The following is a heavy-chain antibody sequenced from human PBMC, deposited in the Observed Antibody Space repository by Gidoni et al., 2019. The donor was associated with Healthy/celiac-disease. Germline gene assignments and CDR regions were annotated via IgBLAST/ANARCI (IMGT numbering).Heavy chain of an antibody. Sequence: EVQLVQSGAEVKKPGESLKISCTGSGYSFTSYWIGWVRQMPGKGLEWMGIIYPGDSDTRYSPSFQGQVNLSADKSISTAYLQWSSLKASDTAMYYCARREGGWLQSVGSHFDYWGQGTLVTVSS. CDR3: ARREGGWLQSVGSHFDY. J-gene: IGHJ4*02. CDR2: IYPGDSDT. V-gene: IGHV5-51*03. D-gene: IGHD5-12*01. CDR1: GYSFTSYW.